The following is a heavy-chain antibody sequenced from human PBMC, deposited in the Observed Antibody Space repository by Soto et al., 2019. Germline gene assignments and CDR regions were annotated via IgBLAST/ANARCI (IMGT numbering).Heavy chain of an antibody. Sequence: QVQLQESGPGLVKPSGTLSLTCAVSGGSISSSNWWSWVRQPPGKGLEWIGEIYHSGSTNYNPSPKSRVTISVDTSKTPYSLELSSVTAADTAVYYCAKVGGYSYGDSFDYWGKGTLVTVSS. J-gene: IGHJ4*02. CDR3: AKVGGYSYGDSFDY. CDR2: IYHSGST. CDR1: GGSISSSNW. D-gene: IGHD5-18*01. V-gene: IGHV4-4*02.